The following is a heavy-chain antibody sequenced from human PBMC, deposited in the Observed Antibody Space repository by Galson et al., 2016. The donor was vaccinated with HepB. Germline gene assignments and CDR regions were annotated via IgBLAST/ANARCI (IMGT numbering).Heavy chain of an antibody. Sequence: LRLSCAASGFTFSSYAMHWVRQAPGKGLEWVAVISYDGSYESYAGAVKGRFTISRGNFKNTLYLHLNSLRAEETAVYYCARAVHGSGSYWDKWGQGTLVAVSS. CDR3: ARAVHGSGSYWDK. CDR2: ISYDGSYE. V-gene: IGHV3-30*04. J-gene: IGHJ4*02. CDR1: GFTFSSYA. D-gene: IGHD3-10*01.